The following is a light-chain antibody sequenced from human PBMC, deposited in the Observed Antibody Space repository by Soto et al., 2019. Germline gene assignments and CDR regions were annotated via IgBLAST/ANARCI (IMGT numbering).Light chain of an antibody. CDR3: EQYSSNSA. J-gene: IGKJ1*01. V-gene: IGKV1-5*03. CDR1: QSINSW. Sequence: DIQMTQSPSTLSASVGDRVTINCRASQSINSWLAWYQQKHGTAPKLRIYKASSLESGVPSRFSGSGSDTEFPLTISSLQPDDFASYYCEQYSSNSAFGQGTKVQIK. CDR2: KAS.